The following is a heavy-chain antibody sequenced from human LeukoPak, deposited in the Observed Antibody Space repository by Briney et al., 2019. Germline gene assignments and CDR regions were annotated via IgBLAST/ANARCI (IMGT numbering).Heavy chain of an antibody. D-gene: IGHD4-17*01. CDR1: GFTFSGSA. J-gene: IGHJ5*02. V-gene: IGHV3-30-3*01. CDR2: ISYDGSNK. Sequence: QAGGSLKLSCAASGFTFSGSAMHWVRQAPGKGLEWVAVISYDGSNKYYADSVKGRFTISRDNSKNTLYLQMNSLRAEDTAVYYCASVSDYGVAWGQGTLVTVSS. CDR3: ASVSDYGVA.